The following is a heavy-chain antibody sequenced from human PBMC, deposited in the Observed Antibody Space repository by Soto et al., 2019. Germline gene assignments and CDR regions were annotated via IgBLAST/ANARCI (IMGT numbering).Heavy chain of an antibody. Sequence: GGSLRLSCAASGFTFSDYYMSWIRQAPGKGLEWVSYISSSGSTIYYADSVKGRFTISRDNAKNSLYLQMNSLRAEDAAVYYCARDLWSSSPIDYWGQGTLVTVSS. CDR3: ARDLWSSSPIDY. J-gene: IGHJ4*02. D-gene: IGHD6-6*01. CDR1: GFTFSDYY. CDR2: ISSSGSTI. V-gene: IGHV3-11*01.